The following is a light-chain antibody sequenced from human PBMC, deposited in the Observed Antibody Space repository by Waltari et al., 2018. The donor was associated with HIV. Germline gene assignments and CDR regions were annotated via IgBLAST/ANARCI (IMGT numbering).Light chain of an antibody. CDR3: QTWDTTTVV. CDR1: KLGDSY. Sequence: SYELTQPPSVSVSPEQTASITCSGDKLGDSYVCWYQQKPGQSPVLVISQDTKRPSGIRERVAGSNSGNTATLTISGTQAMEEADDYCQTWDTTTVVFGGGTKLTVL. V-gene: IGLV3-1*01. CDR2: QDT. J-gene: IGLJ2*01.